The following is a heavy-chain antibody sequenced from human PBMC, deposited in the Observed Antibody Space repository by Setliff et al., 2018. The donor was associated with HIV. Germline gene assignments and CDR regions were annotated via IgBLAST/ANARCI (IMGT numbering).Heavy chain of an antibody. D-gene: IGHD3-16*01. V-gene: IGHV1-69*13. Sequence: SVKVSCKASGVTFRRFAFSWVRQAPGQGLEWMGGIIPMFGTTNYAQKFQGRVTINADESTRTVYMELTSLRFEETAVYYCARVGEMATIGYSYYYMDVWGKGTTVTVSS. J-gene: IGHJ6*03. CDR2: IIPMFGTT. CDR1: GVTFRRFA. CDR3: ARVGEMATIGYSYYYMDV.